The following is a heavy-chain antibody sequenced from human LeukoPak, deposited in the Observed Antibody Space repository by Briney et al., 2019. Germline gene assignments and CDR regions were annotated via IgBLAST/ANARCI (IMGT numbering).Heavy chain of an antibody. Sequence: GESLRISCEASGYIFINYWIGWVRQVPGKGLDWMGIIHPGDSDTRYSPSFQGQVTISVDRSITTAYLQWSSLQASDTAMYFCARVVVVTATHWYFDLWGRGSLVTVFS. CDR2: IHPGDSDT. J-gene: IGHJ2*01. D-gene: IGHD2-21*02. V-gene: IGHV5-51*01. CDR3: ARVVVVTATHWYFDL. CDR1: GYIFINYW.